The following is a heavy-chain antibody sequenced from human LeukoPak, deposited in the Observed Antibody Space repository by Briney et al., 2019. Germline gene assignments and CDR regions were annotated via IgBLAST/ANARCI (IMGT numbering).Heavy chain of an antibody. CDR1: GFTFGNFW. J-gene: IGHJ4*02. D-gene: IGHD3-10*01. CDR2: INSDGTTS. Sequence: GGSLRLSCAASGFTFGNFWMHWVCQVPGKGLMWVSRINSDGTTSTYADSVRGRFTISRDNAKNTLYLQMNSLSAEDTAVYFCARGPGSDFDSWGRGTLVTVSS. CDR3: ARGPGSDFDS. V-gene: IGHV3-74*03.